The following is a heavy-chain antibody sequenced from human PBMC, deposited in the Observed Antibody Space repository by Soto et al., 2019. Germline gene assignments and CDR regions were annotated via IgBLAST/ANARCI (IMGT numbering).Heavy chain of an antibody. Sequence: PGGSLRLSCAASGFTFSSYGMHWVRQAPGKGLEWVAVISYDGSNKYYADSVKGRVTISRDNSKNTLYLQMNSLRAEDTAVYYCAKVRKDYYYYGMDVWGQGTTVTVSS. CDR2: ISYDGSNK. CDR3: AKVRKDYYYYGMDV. V-gene: IGHV3-30*18. J-gene: IGHJ6*02. CDR1: GFTFSSYG.